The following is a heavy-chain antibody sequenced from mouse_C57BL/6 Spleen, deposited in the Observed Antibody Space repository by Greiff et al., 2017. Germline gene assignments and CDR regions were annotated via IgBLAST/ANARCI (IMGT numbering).Heavy chain of an antibody. CDR2: IDPENGDT. J-gene: IGHJ4*01. CDR1: GFNIKDDY. V-gene: IGHV14-4*01. D-gene: IGHD2-1*01. Sequence: EVKLMESGAELVRPGASVKLSCTASGFNIKDDYMHWVKQRPEQGLEWIGWIDPENGDTEYASKFQGKATITADTSSNTAYLQLSSLTSEDTAVYYCTKGNYDYAMDYWGQGTSVTVSS. CDR3: TKGNYDYAMDY.